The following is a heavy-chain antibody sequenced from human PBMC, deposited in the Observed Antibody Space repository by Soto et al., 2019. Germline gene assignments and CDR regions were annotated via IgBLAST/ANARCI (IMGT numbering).Heavy chain of an antibody. CDR1: GFTFSSYA. V-gene: IGHV3-30-3*01. Sequence: GGSLRLSCAASGFTFSSYAMHWVRQAPGKGLEWVAVISYDGSNKYYADSVKGRFTISRDNSKNTLYLQMNSLRAEDTAVYYCAGSIAAEGGYWGQGTLVTSPQ. CDR2: ISYDGSNK. CDR3: AGSIAAEGGY. D-gene: IGHD6-6*01. J-gene: IGHJ4*02.